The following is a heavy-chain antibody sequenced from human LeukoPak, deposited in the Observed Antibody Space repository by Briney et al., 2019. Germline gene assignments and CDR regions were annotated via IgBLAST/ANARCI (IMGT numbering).Heavy chain of an antibody. CDR2: ISWNSRNI. D-gene: IGHD3-22*01. V-gene: IGHV3-9*01. CDR3: ANDSLATLYGSSGYIDY. Sequence: GRSLRLSCAASGFTFNDYAMYWVGQGPGKGQTWGSGISWNSRNIGYADFGKGRFTISRDHVKKSVYFQMNSLRAEDTALYYWANDSLATLYGSSGYIDYWGQGTLVTVSS. J-gene: IGHJ4*02. CDR1: GFTFNDYA.